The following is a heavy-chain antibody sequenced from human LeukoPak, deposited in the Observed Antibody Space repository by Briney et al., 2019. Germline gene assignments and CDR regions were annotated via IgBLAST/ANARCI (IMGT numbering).Heavy chain of an antibody. CDR3: ATGPELSGSYYFYY. J-gene: IGHJ4*02. V-gene: IGHV1-46*01. D-gene: IGHD1-26*01. CDR2: INPSGGRT. Sequence: GASVKVSCKASGYTFTTYSMHWVRQAPGQGPEWMGIINPSGGRTSYEQKFQGRVTMTRDMSTSTVYMELSSLRSEDTAVYYCATGPELSGSYYFYYWGQGTLVTVSS. CDR1: GYTFTTYS.